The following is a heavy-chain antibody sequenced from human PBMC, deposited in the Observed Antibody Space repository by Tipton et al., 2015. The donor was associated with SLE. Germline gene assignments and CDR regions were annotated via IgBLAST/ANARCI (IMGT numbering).Heavy chain of an antibody. Sequence: SGFAFGFYDIHWVRQAPGKGLEWVAVMSYDGTNKKCADSVNGRFTISRDNSKNTLYLQMNSLRNEDTAVYYCVRDALEPTSQHFWARNYFDPWGQGTLVTVSS. CDR1: GFAFGFYD. CDR3: VRDALEPTSQHFWARNYFDP. V-gene: IGHV3-30*03. J-gene: IGHJ5*02. D-gene: IGHD3-3*02. CDR2: MSYDGTNK.